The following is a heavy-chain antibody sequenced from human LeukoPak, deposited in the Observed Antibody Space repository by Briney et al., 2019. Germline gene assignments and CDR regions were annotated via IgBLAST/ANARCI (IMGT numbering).Heavy chain of an antibody. Sequence: GGSLRLSCAASGFTFSTYAMRWVRQAPGKGLEWVAVISHDGSNKYYGDSVKGRFTISRDNSKNTVYLQMNSLRAEDTAVYSCARDGRRRVVVYYFDYWGQGTLVTVSS. D-gene: IGHD2-15*01. CDR3: ARDGRRRVVVYYFDY. CDR1: GFTFSTYA. V-gene: IGHV3-30-3*01. CDR2: ISHDGSNK. J-gene: IGHJ4*02.